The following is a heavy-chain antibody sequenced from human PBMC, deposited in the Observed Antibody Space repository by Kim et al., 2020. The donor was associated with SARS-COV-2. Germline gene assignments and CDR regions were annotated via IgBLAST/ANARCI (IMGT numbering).Heavy chain of an antibody. D-gene: IGHD3-16*01. CDR3: ARGGRHVWGTLAGGAFDI. J-gene: IGHJ3*02. Sequence: QGRVTMTRETSTSTVYMELSSLRSEDTAVYYCARGGRHVWGTLAGGAFDIWGQGTMVTVSS. V-gene: IGHV1-46*01.